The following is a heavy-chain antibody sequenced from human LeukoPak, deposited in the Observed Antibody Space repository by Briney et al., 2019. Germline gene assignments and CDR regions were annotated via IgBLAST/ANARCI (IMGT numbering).Heavy chain of an antibody. D-gene: IGHD1-1*01. CDR2: ISGDESDT. V-gene: IGHV3-74*01. Sequence: GGSLRLSCAASGFTARHYWMHWVRQAPGKGLVWLSRISGDESDTTYADSVKGRITISRDNARNTLDLQMNSLRVEDTAVYYCARDYNYYFDYWGQGIPVTVSS. CDR1: GFTARHYW. J-gene: IGHJ4*02. CDR3: ARDYNYYFDY.